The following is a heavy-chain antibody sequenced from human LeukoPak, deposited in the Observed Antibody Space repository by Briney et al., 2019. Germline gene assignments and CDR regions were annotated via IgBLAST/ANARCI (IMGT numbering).Heavy chain of an antibody. Sequence: PSETLSLTRTVSGGSLSSSHYYWGWIRQTPGKGLEWLGTIYYSGTTYYNPSLESRANISEDTSKNQFSLTLRSVTAADTAVYYCARQISDYYYYYIDVWGKGTTVTVSS. V-gene: IGHV4-39*01. CDR1: GGSLSSSHYY. CDR3: ARQISDYYYYYIDV. J-gene: IGHJ6*03. D-gene: IGHD3-10*01. CDR2: IYYSGTT.